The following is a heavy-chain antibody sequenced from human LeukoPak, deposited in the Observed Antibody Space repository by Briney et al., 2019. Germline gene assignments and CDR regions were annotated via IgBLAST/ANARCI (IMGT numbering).Heavy chain of an antibody. CDR3: ARGYCSGGSCYRYEDY. J-gene: IGHJ4*02. D-gene: IGHD2-15*01. V-gene: IGHV3-21*01. CDR2: ISYSSTYI. CDR1: GFTFNSYN. Sequence: GGSLRLACAASGFTFNSYNMNWVRQAPGKGLEWVSSISYSSTYILYADSVKGRFTISRDNAKNSLYLQMNSLRAEDTAVYYCARGYCSGGSCYRYEDYWGQGTLVTVSS.